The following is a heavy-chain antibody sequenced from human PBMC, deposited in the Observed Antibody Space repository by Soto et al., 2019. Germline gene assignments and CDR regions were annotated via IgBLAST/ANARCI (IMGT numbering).Heavy chain of an antibody. CDR2: LSNSGGTT. J-gene: IGHJ6*02. Sequence: VQLLESGGGLVQPGGSLGLSCAGSGFTFANYAMSWVRQAPGKGLEWVSVLSNSGGTTYYADSVKGRFTISRDNFKNTLYLQLDSLRAEETAIYYCARFEGGASGTYGLDVWGQGTTVTVSS. CDR3: ARFEGGASGTYGLDV. D-gene: IGHD3-10*01. CDR1: GFTFANYA. V-gene: IGHV3-23*01.